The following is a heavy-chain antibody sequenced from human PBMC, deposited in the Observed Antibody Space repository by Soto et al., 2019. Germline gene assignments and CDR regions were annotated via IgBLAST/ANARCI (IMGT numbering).Heavy chain of an antibody. D-gene: IGHD1-26*01. CDR1: GFRFSNHW. CDR3: ARVLTGSYNWFDP. J-gene: IGHJ5*02. Sequence: RSLRLSLAASGFRFSNHWKHRVRQVPGKGLVWVSRINSEGSTTTYADSVKGRFTISRDNAKNTLYQQMNSLRVEDTAVYHCARVLTGSYNWFDPWGQGTLVTVSS. CDR2: INSEGSTT. V-gene: IGHV3-74*01.